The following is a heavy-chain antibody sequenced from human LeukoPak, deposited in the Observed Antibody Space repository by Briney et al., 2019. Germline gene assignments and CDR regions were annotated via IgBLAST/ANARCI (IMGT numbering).Heavy chain of an antibody. CDR2: ISSYNAYT. CDR3: ARDSYYYDGSGYSNDY. V-gene: IGHV1-18*01. CDR1: RYTFTSYV. J-gene: IGHJ4*02. D-gene: IGHD3-22*01. Sequence: ASVNVSCKASRYTFTSYVITWLGQAAGQGREGVGWISSYNAYTNYAKKLPGRATMPTDTSTSTAYMELRNLRSDDTAVYYSARDSYYYDGSGYSNDYWGQGTLVTVSS.